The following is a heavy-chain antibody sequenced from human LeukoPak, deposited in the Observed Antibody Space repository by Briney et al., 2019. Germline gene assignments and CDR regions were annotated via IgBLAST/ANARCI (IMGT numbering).Heavy chain of an antibody. D-gene: IGHD2-21*02. CDR1: GDSLSNSAYY. CDR2: IYYTGSA. CDR3: ARDRGDYWFDP. V-gene: IGHV4-39*07. Sequence: SETLSLTCTVSGDSLSNSAYYWAWLRQPPGKGLEAIGCIYYTGSAYYNPSLKSRITISIDTSKSQFSLILNSVTAADTAVYYCARDRGDYWFDPWGPGTLVTVSS. J-gene: IGHJ5*02.